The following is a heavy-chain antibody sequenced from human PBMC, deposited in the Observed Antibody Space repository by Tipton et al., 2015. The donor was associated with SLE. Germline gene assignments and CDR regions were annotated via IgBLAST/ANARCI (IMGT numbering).Heavy chain of an antibody. CDR3: ARVWGAAAGWYFDL. CDR1: GGSFSGYY. D-gene: IGHD6-13*01. V-gene: IGHV4-34*01. Sequence: TLSLTCAVYGGSFSGYYWSWIRQPPGKGLEWIGEINHSGSTDYNPSLKSRVTISVDTSKNQFSLKMSSVTAADTAVYYCARVWGAAAGWYFDLWGRGTLVTASS. CDR2: INHSGST. J-gene: IGHJ2*01.